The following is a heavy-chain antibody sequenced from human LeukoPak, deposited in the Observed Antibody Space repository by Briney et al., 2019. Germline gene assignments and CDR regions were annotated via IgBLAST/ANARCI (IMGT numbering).Heavy chain of an antibody. Sequence: PGGSLRLSCEASGVTFSSYVMSWVRQAPGKGPEWVSGISGSGGGTYYADSVKGRFTISRDNSKNTLYLQMNSLRAEDTAVYYCAKAVMWISDGMDVWGQGTTVTVSS. CDR3: AKAVMWISDGMDV. J-gene: IGHJ6*02. D-gene: IGHD5-12*01. CDR2: ISGSGGGT. V-gene: IGHV3-23*01. CDR1: GVTFSSYV.